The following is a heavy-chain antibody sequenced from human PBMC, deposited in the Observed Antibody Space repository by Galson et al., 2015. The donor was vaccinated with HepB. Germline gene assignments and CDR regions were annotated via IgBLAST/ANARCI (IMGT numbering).Heavy chain of an antibody. CDR3: AKVGYYYDSSAYFDY. CDR1: GFTFSSYG. D-gene: IGHD3-22*01. V-gene: IGHV3-30*18. J-gene: IGHJ4*02. Sequence: SLRLSCAASGFTFSSYGMHWVRQAPGKGLEWVAVISYDGSNKYYADSVKGRFTISRDNSKNTLYLQMNSLRAEDTAVYYCAKVGYYYDSSAYFDYWGQGTLVTVSS. CDR2: ISYDGSNK.